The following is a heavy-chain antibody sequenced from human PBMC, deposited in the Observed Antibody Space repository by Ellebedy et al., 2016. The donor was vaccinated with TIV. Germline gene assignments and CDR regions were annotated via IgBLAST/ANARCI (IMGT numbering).Heavy chain of an antibody. D-gene: IGHD6-6*01. CDR1: GFTFSSYG. J-gene: IGHJ4*02. CDR3: ARVWGSSELNN. Sequence: GESLKISXAASGFTFSSYGMHWVRQAPGKGLEWVAVIWYDGSNKYYADSVKGRFTISRDNSKNTLYLQMNSLRAEDTAVYYCARVWGSSELNNWGQGTLVTVSS. V-gene: IGHV3-33*01. CDR2: IWYDGSNK.